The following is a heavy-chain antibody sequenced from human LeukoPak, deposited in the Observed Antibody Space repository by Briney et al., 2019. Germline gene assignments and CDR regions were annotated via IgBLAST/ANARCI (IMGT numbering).Heavy chain of an antibody. CDR2: ISYDGSNK. J-gene: IGHJ4*02. CDR1: GFTFSSYG. CDR3: ARDQDDSNYYDSGSEGFDY. V-gene: IGHV3-30*03. Sequence: GRSLRLSCAASGFTFSSYGMHWVRQAPGKGLEWVAVISYDGSNKYYADSVKGRFTISRDNSKNTLYLQMNSLRAEDTAVYYCARDQDDSNYYDSGSEGFDYWGQGTLVTVSS. D-gene: IGHD3-10*01.